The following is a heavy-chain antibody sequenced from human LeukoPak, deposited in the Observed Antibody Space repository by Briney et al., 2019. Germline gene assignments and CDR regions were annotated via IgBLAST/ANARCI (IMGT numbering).Heavy chain of an antibody. V-gene: IGHV3-30*18. J-gene: IGHJ6*02. CDR2: ISYDGSNK. CDR1: GFTFSSYG. CDR3: AKDAQDIVVVPAAIHYYYYYGMDV. D-gene: IGHD2-2*01. Sequence: PGGSPRLSCAASGFTFSSYGMHWVRQAPGKGLEWVAVISYDGSNKYYADSVKGRFTISRGNSKNTLYLQMSSLRAEDTAVYYCAKDAQDIVVVPAAIHYYYYYGMDVWGQGTTVTVSS.